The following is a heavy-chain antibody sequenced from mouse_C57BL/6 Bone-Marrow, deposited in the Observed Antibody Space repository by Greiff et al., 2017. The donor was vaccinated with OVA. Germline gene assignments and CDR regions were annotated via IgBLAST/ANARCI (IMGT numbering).Heavy chain of an antibody. CDR1: GYTFTSYW. Sequence: VQLQQPGAELVMPGASVKLSCKASGYTFTSYWMPWVKQRPGQGLEWIGEIDPSDSYTNYNQKFKGKATLTVDKSSSTAYVQLSSLTSEDSAVYDCARWSGYAMDYWDQGTSVTVTA. CDR2: IDPSDSYT. J-gene: IGHJ4*01. V-gene: IGHV1-69*01. CDR3: ARWSGYAMDY. D-gene: IGHD1-3*01.